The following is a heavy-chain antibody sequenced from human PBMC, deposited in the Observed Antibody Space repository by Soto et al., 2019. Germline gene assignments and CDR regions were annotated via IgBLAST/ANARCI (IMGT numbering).Heavy chain of an antibody. J-gene: IGHJ5*02. V-gene: IGHV1-18*01. CDR2: ISAYNGNT. D-gene: IGHD2-2*02. CDR3: ARAVIVVVPAAIGNWFDP. Sequence: ASLKVSCKSSGYPFTSYVISWVRQAPGQGLEWMGWISAYNGNTNYAQKLQGRVTMTTDTSTSTAYMELRSLRSDDTAVYYCARAVIVVVPAAIGNWFDPWGQGTLVTVSS. CDR1: GYPFTSYV.